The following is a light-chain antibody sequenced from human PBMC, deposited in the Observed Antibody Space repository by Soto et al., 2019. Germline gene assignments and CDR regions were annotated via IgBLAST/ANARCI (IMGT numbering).Light chain of an antibody. CDR2: RAS. J-gene: IGKJ1*01. CDR3: QQYGSSPWT. CDR1: QTVNNNY. Sequence: EIVLTQSPGTLSLSPGERATLSCRASQTVNNNYVAWYQQKPGQAPRLLIFRASNKATGIPDRFSGSGSGTDFTLTISRLEPEDFAVYYCQQYGSSPWTFGQGTKVDSK. V-gene: IGKV3-20*01.